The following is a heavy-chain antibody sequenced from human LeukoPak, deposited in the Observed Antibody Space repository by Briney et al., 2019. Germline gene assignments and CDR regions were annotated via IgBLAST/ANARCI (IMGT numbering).Heavy chain of an antibody. V-gene: IGHV3-23*01. CDR1: GFTFSSYA. J-gene: IGHJ4*02. CDR2: ISGSGGST. Sequence: GGSLRLSCAASGFTFSSYAMSWVRQAPGKGLEWVSAISGSGGSTYYADSVKGRSTISRDNSKNTPYLQMNSLRAEDTAVYYCALHPRIAAAGTGPDYWGQGTLVTVSS. CDR3: ALHPRIAAAGTGPDY. D-gene: IGHD6-13*01.